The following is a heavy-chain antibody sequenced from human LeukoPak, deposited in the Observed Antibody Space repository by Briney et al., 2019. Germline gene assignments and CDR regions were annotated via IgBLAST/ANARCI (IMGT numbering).Heavy chain of an antibody. CDR3: AKLIVAAGTNY. Sequence: GGSLRFSCAASGFTFSTYAMTWVRQAPGKGLEWVSSISESSSSTYYAGSVKGRFPISRDNSKNTLYLQMNSLRAEDAAVYYCAKLIVAAGTNYWGQGTVVTVSS. V-gene: IGHV3-23*01. CDR2: ISESSSST. J-gene: IGHJ4*02. CDR1: GFTFSTYA. D-gene: IGHD6-13*01.